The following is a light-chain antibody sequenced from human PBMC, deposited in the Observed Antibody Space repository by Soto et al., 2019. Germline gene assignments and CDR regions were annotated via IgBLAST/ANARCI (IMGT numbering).Light chain of an antibody. V-gene: IGLV3-9*01. CDR1: NIGSKN. Sequence: SYELTQPLSVSVALGQTARITCGGTNIGSKNVHWYQQKPGQAPVLVIYRDYNRPSGIPERFSDSNSGNTATLTISRAQAGDEADYYCQVWDSTTFVVFGGGTKLTVL. CDR3: QVWDSTTFVV. J-gene: IGLJ2*01. CDR2: RDY.